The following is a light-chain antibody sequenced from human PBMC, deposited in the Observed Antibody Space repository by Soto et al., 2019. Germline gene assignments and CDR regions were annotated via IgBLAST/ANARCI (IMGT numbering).Light chain of an antibody. J-gene: IGKJ2*01. CDR1: QSISSN. CDR3: HQYNSWPPGT. Sequence: EIVLTQSPATLSLSPGERATLSCRANQSISSNLAWYQQKPGRAPRLLISDASTRATGIPARFSGSGSGTEFTLTISSLQSEDFALYYCHQYNSWPPGTFGQGTKVDIK. V-gene: IGKV3-15*01. CDR2: DAS.